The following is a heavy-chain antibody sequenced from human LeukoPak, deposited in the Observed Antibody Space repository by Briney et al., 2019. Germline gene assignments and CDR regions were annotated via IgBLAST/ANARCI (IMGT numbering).Heavy chain of an antibody. J-gene: IGHJ4*02. Sequence: SETLSLTCTVSGGSISSYYWSWLRQPAGKGLEWIGRFYTSGDTNYNPSLKSRVTISVDKSKNQFSLKLSSVTAADTAVYYCASEDPSGPAGYFDYWGQGTLVTVSS. CDR1: GGSISSYY. D-gene: IGHD6-19*01. V-gene: IGHV4-4*07. CDR3: ASEDPSGPAGYFDY. CDR2: FYTSGDT.